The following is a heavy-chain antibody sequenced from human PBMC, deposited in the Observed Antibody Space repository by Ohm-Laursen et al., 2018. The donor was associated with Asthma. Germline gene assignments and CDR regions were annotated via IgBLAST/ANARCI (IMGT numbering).Heavy chain of an antibody. CDR2: IYYSGST. CDR3: ARDGSSVAGTPYGMDV. Sequence: SETLSLTCTVSGGSIGSDDYYWSWIRQPPGKGLEWIGYIYYSGSTYYNPSLKSRVTISVDTSKNQFSLKLSSVTAADTAVYYCARDGSSVAGTPYGMDVWGQGTTVTVSS. CDR1: GGSIGSDDYY. J-gene: IGHJ6*02. D-gene: IGHD6-19*01. V-gene: IGHV4-30-4*01.